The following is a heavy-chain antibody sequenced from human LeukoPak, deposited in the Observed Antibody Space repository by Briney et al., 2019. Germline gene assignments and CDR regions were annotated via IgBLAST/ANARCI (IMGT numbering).Heavy chain of an antibody. CDR1: GFTFSSYA. V-gene: IGHV3-23*01. Sequence: SGGSLRLSCAASGFTFSSYAMSWVRQAPGKGLEWVSTISGNGGSTYYADSVKGRFSISRDNSKSTLYLQVNSPRAEGTAVYCCVQDATGKLADFDYWGQGTLVTVSS. J-gene: IGHJ4*02. D-gene: IGHD3-9*01. CDR2: ISGNGGST. CDR3: VQDATGKLADFDY.